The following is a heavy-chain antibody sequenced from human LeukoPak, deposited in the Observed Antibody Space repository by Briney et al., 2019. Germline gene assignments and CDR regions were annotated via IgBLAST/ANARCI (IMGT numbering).Heavy chain of an antibody. Sequence: GGSLRLSCAASGFTVSSNYMSWVRQAPGKGLEWVSVIYSGGSTYYADSVKGRFTITRDNSKNTLYLQMNSLRAEDTAVYYCARDSRGSAFDYWGQGTLVTVSS. J-gene: IGHJ4*02. CDR3: ARDSRGSAFDY. V-gene: IGHV3-53*01. CDR1: GFTVSSNY. D-gene: IGHD3-10*01. CDR2: IYSGGST.